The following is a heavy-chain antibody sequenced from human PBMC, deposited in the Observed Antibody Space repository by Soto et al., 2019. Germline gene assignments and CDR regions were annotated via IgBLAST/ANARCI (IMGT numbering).Heavy chain of an antibody. CDR3: ARDRGGNYASNWFDP. CDR2: INPNGGRT. Sequence: QVHLMQSGAEVKEPGASVNISCKASGYTLTRHYIQWVRQAPGQGLEWMGIINPNGGRTLYAQKFQGRVIMTTDTSTSTVYLELSGLTSEDSATYYCARDRGGNYASNWFDPWGQGTLVTVSS. D-gene: IGHD1-26*01. V-gene: IGHV1-46*01. CDR1: GYTLTRHY. J-gene: IGHJ5*02.